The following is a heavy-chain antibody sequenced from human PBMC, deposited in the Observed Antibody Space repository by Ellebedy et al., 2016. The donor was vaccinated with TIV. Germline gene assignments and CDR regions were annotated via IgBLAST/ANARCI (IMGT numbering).Heavy chain of an antibody. CDR2: IYPGDSDT. V-gene: IGHV5-51*01. CDR1: GYSFTNYW. J-gene: IGHJ4*02. D-gene: IGHD6-19*01. Sequence: GESLKISCKGSGYSFTNYWIGWVRQMPGKGLEWMGIIYPGDSDTRYSPSFQGQVTISADKSISTVYLQWSSLKASDTAMYYCARRVAVAGTNFDYWGQGTLVTASS. CDR3: ARRVAVAGTNFDY.